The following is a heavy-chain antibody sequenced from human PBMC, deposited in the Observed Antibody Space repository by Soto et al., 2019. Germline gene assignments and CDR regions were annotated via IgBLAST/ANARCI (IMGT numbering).Heavy chain of an antibody. CDR2: IYDNGNT. V-gene: IGHV4-4*02. Sequence: QVHLEESGPGLVKPSGTLSLTCSVSGGSFSSIYWWSWVRQPPGKGLEWIGEIYDNGNTNYSPSLKSRVTISLDKSKKQFSLNVTSVTAADTAVYYCARVLWVAMADNFWYFDLWGRGTLVTVSS. J-gene: IGHJ2*01. CDR1: GGSFSSIYW. D-gene: IGHD1-20*01. CDR3: ARVLWVAMADNFWYFDL.